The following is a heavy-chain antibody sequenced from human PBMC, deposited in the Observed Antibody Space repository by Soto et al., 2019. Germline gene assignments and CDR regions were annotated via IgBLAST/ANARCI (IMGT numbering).Heavy chain of an antibody. J-gene: IGHJ6*02. D-gene: IGHD5-12*01. Sequence: EEPLVESGGGSVKSGGSLRLTCVASGFIFRNAWMTWVRQAPGKGLEWVGRIRSEIDGGTADYAAPVKGRFTISRDDSKNILYLQMDNLKTEDTAVYHCATGQPPAWMDLWPLRDHYSGMDDWGPGTTVTVS. V-gene: IGHV3-15*01. CDR2: IRSEIDGGTA. CDR1: GFIFRNAW. CDR3: ATGQPPAWMDLWPLRDHYSGMDD.